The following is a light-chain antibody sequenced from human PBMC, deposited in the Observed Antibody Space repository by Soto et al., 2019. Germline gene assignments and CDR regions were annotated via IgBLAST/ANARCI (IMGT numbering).Light chain of an antibody. Sequence: QTVVTQEPSFSVSPGGTVTLTCGFTSGSVSTHYYPSWYQQTPGQAPRTLIYNTNTRSSGVPDRFSGSILGNKAALTITGAQTDDESYYYCGLYSGSGISVFGTGTKLTVL. V-gene: IGLV8-61*01. CDR3: GLYSGSGISV. J-gene: IGLJ1*01. CDR2: NTN. CDR1: SGSVSTHYY.